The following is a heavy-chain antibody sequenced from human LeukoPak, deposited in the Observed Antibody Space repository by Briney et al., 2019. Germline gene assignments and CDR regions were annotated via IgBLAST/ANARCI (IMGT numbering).Heavy chain of an antibody. CDR2: IHHSGNS. CDR3: TRGHWGLQS. D-gene: IGHD7-27*01. Sequence: SGTLSLTCTVSGASVTDYYWSWIRQSPGKGLEWISYIHHSGNSDYNPSLRSRVTTSLDTSKNQFSLNLISVTAAGTAVYYCTRGHWGLQSWSQGTLVTVSS. J-gene: IGHJ5*02. V-gene: IGHV4-59*02. CDR1: GASVTDYY.